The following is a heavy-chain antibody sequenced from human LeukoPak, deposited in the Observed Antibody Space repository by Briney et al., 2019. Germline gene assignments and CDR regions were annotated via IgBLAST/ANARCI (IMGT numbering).Heavy chain of an antibody. CDR1: GFTFSDYY. Sequence: GGSLRLSCAASGFTFSDYYMTWIRQAPGKGLEWVSYISRSGSTIYYADSVKGRFTISRDNANNSLYLQMNSLRAEDTAVYYCARIPPHSISWQNRLIDYWGQGTLVTVSS. J-gene: IGHJ4*02. CDR3: ARIPPHSISWQNRLIDY. CDR2: ISRSGSTI. V-gene: IGHV3-11*01. D-gene: IGHD6-13*01.